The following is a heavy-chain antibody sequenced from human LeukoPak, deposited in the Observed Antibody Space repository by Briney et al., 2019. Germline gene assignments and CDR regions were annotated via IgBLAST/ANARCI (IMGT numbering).Heavy chain of an antibody. Sequence: SVKVSCKASGGTFSSYAISWVRQAPGQGLEWMGRIIPIFGTANYAQKFQGRVTITTDESTSTAYMELSSLRSEDTAVYYCAGQYYDFWSGYAPYDYWGQGTLVTVSS. V-gene: IGHV1-69*05. CDR2: IIPIFGTA. CDR1: GGTFSSYA. D-gene: IGHD3-3*01. J-gene: IGHJ4*02. CDR3: AGQYYDFWSGYAPYDY.